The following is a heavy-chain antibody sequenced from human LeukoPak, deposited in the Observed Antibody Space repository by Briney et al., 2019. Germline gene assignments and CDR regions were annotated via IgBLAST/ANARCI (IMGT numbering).Heavy chain of an antibody. Sequence: PGGSLRLSCAASGFTFSSYSMNWVRQAPGKGLEWVSSISSSSSYIYYADSVKGRFTISRDNAKNSLYLQMNSLRAEDTAVYYCARDHDSGSYYAYFDYWGQGTLVTVSS. CDR2: ISSSSSYI. CDR1: GFTFSSYS. V-gene: IGHV3-21*04. J-gene: IGHJ4*02. CDR3: ARDHDSGSYYAYFDY. D-gene: IGHD1-26*01.